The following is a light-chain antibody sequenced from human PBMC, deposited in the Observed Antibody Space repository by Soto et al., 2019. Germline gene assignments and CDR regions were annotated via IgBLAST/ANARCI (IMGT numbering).Light chain of an antibody. V-gene: IGKV3-20*01. CDR1: QSVSTNY. Sequence: EIVLTQSPGTLSLSPGDRATLSCRASQSVSTNYLAWYQQSLGQAPRLLIYGASSRATGIPDRFSGNGSGIDFTLTISRLEPEDFAVYYCHQYGSTPFTFGPGTKVDIK. J-gene: IGKJ3*01. CDR2: GAS. CDR3: HQYGSTPFT.